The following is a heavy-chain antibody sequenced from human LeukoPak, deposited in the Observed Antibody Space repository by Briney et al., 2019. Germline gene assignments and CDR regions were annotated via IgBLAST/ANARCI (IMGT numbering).Heavy chain of an antibody. V-gene: IGHV4-59*01. D-gene: IGHD6-19*01. J-gene: IGHJ4*02. CDR3: ARAEKAVTGTLDY. Sequence: SETLSLTCTVSGDSISNYYWSWIRQSPGRELEWIGYMYNRGSTIYNPSLKSRVTISTDTSRNQFSLRLTSVTAADTAVYYCARAEKAVTGTLDYWGQGTLITVSS. CDR2: MYNRGST. CDR1: GDSISNYY.